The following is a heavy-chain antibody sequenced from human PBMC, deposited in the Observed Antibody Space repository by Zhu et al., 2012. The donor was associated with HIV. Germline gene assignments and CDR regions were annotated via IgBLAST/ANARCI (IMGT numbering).Heavy chain of an antibody. Sequence: QVQLQESGPGLVKPSQTLSLTCTVSGGSISSGDYYWSWVRQSPVRGLEWIGYIYYSGTTYYIPSLKSRVTISVDTSKNQFSLKLTSVTAADTAMYCCARKQWELLSAFDIWGQGTMVTVSS. CDR1: GGSISSGDYY. CDR3: ARKQWELLSAFDI. CDR2: IYYSGTT. J-gene: IGHJ3*02. D-gene: IGHD1-26*01. V-gene: IGHV4-30-4*08.